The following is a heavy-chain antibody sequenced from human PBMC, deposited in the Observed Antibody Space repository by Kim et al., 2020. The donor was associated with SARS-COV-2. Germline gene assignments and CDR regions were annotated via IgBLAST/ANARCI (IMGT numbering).Heavy chain of an antibody. Sequence: SETLSLTCTVSGGSISSYYWSWIRQPPGKGLEWIGYIYYSGSTNYNPSLKSRVTISVDTSKNQFSLKLSSVTAADTAVYYCARARVGATTGFDYWGQGTLVTVSS. V-gene: IGHV4-59*13. CDR1: GGSISSYY. CDR2: IYYSGST. J-gene: IGHJ4*02. CDR3: ARARVGATTGFDY. D-gene: IGHD1-26*01.